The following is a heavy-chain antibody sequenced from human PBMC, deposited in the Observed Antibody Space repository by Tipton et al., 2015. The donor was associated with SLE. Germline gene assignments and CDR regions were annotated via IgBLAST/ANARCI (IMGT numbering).Heavy chain of an antibody. V-gene: IGHV3-74*03. Sequence: QLVQSGGGLVQPGGSLRLSCAASGFTFSSYWMHWVRQGPGKGLVWVSRINRDGTNPTYAESVKGRFTISRDNAKNTLYLQMNNLRAEDTAVYCCERVSRGYWGQGTLVTVSS. J-gene: IGHJ4*02. D-gene: IGHD6-13*01. CDR3: ERVSRGY. CDR2: INRDGTNP. CDR1: GFTFSSYW.